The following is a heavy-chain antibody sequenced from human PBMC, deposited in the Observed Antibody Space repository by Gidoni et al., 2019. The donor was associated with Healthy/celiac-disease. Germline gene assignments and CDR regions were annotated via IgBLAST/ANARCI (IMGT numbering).Heavy chain of an antibody. V-gene: IGHV3-23*01. J-gene: IGHJ4*02. CDR3: AKDLRTRYSSGWYYFDY. D-gene: IGHD6-19*01. CDR1: GFTCSSYA. Sequence: EVQLLESGGGLVQPGGSLRLSCAGSGFTCSSYAMSWVRQAPGKGLEWVAAISGSGGSTYYADSVKGRFTISRDNFKNTLYLQMNSLRAEDTAVYYCAKDLRTRYSSGWYYFDYWGQGTLVTVSS. CDR2: ISGSGGST.